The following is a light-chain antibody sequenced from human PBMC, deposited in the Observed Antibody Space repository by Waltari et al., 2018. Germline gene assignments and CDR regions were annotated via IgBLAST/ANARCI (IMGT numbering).Light chain of an antibody. Sequence: DIQMTQSPSSLSASVGDRVTITCRASENVNNYLNWYQQKPGKAPKLLIYKASTLQSGVPSRFSGSGSGTDYTFTISSLQPEDVATYYCQHNYGTPLTFGGGTKVEIK. CDR1: ENVNNY. V-gene: IGKV1-39*01. CDR2: KAS. CDR3: QHNYGTPLT. J-gene: IGKJ4*01.